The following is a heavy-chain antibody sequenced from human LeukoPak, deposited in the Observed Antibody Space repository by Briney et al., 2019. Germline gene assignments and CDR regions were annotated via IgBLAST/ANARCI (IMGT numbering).Heavy chain of an antibody. CDR1: GFTFSSYA. J-gene: IGHJ4*02. CDR2: ISGSGGST. D-gene: IGHD6-19*01. V-gene: IGHV3-23*01. Sequence: GGSLRLSCAASGFTFSSYAMSWVRQAPGKGLEWVSAISGSGGSTYYADSVKGRFTISRDNSKNTLHLQMNSLRAEDTAVYYCAKDLAQYSSGWWRRINFDYWGQGTLVTVSS. CDR3: AKDLAQYSSGWWRRINFDY.